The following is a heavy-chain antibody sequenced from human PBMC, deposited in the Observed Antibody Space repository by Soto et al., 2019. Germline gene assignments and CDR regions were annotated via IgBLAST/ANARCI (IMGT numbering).Heavy chain of an antibody. Sequence: SETLSLTCTVSGAPISSAGYYWSWIRQHPGKGLEWIGYIYSSGSTYYNPSLKSRVNISLDTSKNQFSLKVSSVTVADTAVYYCSRIIAAASNWFDPWGQGALVTVSS. CDR2: IYSSGST. CDR1: GAPISSAGYY. CDR3: SRIIAAASNWFDP. D-gene: IGHD6-13*01. V-gene: IGHV4-31*03. J-gene: IGHJ5*02.